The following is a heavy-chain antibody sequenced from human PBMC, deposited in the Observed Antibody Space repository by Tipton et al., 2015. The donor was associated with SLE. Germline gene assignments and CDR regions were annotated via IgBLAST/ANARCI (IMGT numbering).Heavy chain of an antibody. CDR1: GGTFSSYT. CDR3: ARGVEIGLTMVRGVTKGAFDY. V-gene: IGHV3-23*04. Sequence: QLVQSGAEVKKPGSSVKVSCKASGGTFSSYTISWVRQAPGKGLEWVSAISGSGGSTYYADSVKGRFTISRDNSKNTLYLQMNSLRAEDTAVYYCARGVEIGLTMVRGVTKGAFDYWGQGTLVTVS. CDR2: ISGSGGST. D-gene: IGHD3-10*01. J-gene: IGHJ4*02.